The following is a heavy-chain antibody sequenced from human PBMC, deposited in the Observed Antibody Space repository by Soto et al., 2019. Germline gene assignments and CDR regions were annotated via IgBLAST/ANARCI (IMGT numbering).Heavy chain of an antibody. Sequence: QVQLVESGGGVVQPGRSLRLSCAASGFTFSSYAMHWVRQAPGKGLEWVAVISYDGSNKYYADSVKGRFTISRDNSKNTLYLQMSSLRAEDTAVYYCARDEHLSPLITMVRGSIDPWGQGTLVTVSS. J-gene: IGHJ5*02. D-gene: IGHD3-10*01. V-gene: IGHV3-30-3*01. CDR3: ARDEHLSPLITMVRGSIDP. CDR2: ISYDGSNK. CDR1: GFTFSSYA.